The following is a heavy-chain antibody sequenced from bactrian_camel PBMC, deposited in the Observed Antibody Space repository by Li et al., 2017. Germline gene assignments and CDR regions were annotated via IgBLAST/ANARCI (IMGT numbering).Heavy chain of an antibody. V-gene: IGHV3S40*01. Sequence: VESGGELVQPGGSLRLSCATSGFTFSTYGYDIHWVRQAPGKGLEWVSVMISTGGRTYYADSVKGRFTISKDSAENTAYLQMNNLKSEDTALYYCAAGQWYTDEYRYWGQGTQVTVS. CDR3: AAGQWYTDEYRY. J-gene: IGHJ4*01. CDR1: GFTFSTYGYD. D-gene: IGHD6*01. CDR2: MISTGGRT.